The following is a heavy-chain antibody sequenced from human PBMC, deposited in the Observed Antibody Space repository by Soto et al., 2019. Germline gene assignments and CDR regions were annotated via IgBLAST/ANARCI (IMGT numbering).Heavy chain of an antibody. CDR1: VGSFSVYY. J-gene: IGHJ4*02. D-gene: IGHD5-18*01. CDR2: INHSGST. Sequence: PSETLCITCAFYVGSFSVYYWSWIRQPPGKGLEWIGEINHSGSTHYNPSLKSRVTISVDTSKNQFSLKLSSVTAADTAVYYCAHPPPDFGDTAMAFFDYWGQGTMVTVSS. CDR3: AHPPPDFGDTAMAFFDY. V-gene: IGHV4-34*01.